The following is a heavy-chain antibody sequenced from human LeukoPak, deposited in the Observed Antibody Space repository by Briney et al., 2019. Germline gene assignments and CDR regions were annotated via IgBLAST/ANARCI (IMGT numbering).Heavy chain of an antibody. V-gene: IGHV1-18*01. Sequence: ASVKVSCKASGYTFTSYGISWVRQAPGQGLEWMGWISAYNGNTNYAQKLQGRVAMTTDTSTSTAYMELRSLRSDDTAVYYCARGGYCTNGVHGCDYWGQGTLVTVSS. J-gene: IGHJ4*02. CDR3: ARGGYCTNGVHGCDY. CDR2: ISAYNGNT. CDR1: GYTFTSYG. D-gene: IGHD2-8*01.